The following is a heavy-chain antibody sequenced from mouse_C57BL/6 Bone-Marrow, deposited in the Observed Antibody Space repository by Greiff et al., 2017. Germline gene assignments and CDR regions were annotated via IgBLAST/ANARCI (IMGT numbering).Heavy chain of an antibody. CDR3: AREGSPIFAY. J-gene: IGHJ3*01. V-gene: IGHV1-81*01. Sequence: QVHVKQSGAELARPGASVKLSCKASGYTFTSYGISWVKQRTGQGLEWIGEIYPRSGNTYYNEKFKGKATLNADKSSSTAYIELRSLPAEDSAVYFCAREGSPIFAYWGQGTLVTVST. CDR2: IYPRSGNT. CDR1: GYTFTSYG.